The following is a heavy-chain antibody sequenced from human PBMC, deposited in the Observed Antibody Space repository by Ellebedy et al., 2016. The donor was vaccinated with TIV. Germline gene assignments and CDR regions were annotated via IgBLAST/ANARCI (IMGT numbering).Heavy chain of an antibody. J-gene: IGHJ4*02. CDR1: GYSISSGYY. V-gene: IGHV4-38-2*02. Sequence: SETLSLXXTVSGYSISSGYYWGWIRQPPGKGLEWIGSIYHSGSTYYNPSLKSRVTISVDTSKNQFSLKLSSVTAADTAVYYCARERVGGVKYYYDSSGPYPGGAFDYWGQGTLVTVSS. CDR3: ARERVGGVKYYYDSSGPYPGGAFDY. D-gene: IGHD3-22*01. CDR2: IYHSGST.